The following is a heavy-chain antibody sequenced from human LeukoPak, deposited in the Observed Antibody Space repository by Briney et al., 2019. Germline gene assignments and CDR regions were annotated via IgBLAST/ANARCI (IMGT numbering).Heavy chain of an antibody. Sequence: HPGGSLRLSCAASGFTFSDYYMSWIRQAPGKGLQWVANIKHDGSEQYYVDSVKGRFTISRDNAKNSLYLQMNSLGVEDTAVYYCKSGGAAPGRFDYWGQGALVTVSS. CDR2: IKHDGSEQ. CDR1: GFTFSDYY. V-gene: IGHV3-7*01. D-gene: IGHD6-13*01. CDR3: KSGGAAPGRFDY. J-gene: IGHJ4*02.